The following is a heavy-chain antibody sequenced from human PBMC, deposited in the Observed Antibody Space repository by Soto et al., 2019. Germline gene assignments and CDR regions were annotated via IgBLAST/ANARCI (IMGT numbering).Heavy chain of an antibody. CDR1: GYTFTGYY. D-gene: IGHD1-26*01. Sequence: ASVQVSCKASGYTFTGYYMHWVRQAPGQGLEWMGWINPNSGGTNYAQKFQGWVTMTRDTSISTAYMELSRLRSDDTAVYYCARDPSIVGATTGGPVYGMDVWGQGTTVTVSS. CDR2: INPNSGGT. V-gene: IGHV1-2*04. J-gene: IGHJ6*02. CDR3: ARDPSIVGATTGGPVYGMDV.